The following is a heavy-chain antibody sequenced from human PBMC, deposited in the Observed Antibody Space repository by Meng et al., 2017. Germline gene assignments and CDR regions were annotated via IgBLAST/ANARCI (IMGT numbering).Heavy chain of an antibody. CDR1: GYNFPDSF. CDR3: ARDEDISAAGKLFGDY. Sequence: QVHRVQSGAEVKKPGASVKVSCKPSGYNFPDSFIHWVRRDPGQGLEWMGRINPKSGDTHYAQKFQARVTMTGDTSISTAYMELSGLRSDDTAMYYCARDEDISAAGKLFGDYWGQGTLVTVSS. D-gene: IGHD6-25*01. V-gene: IGHV1-2*06. J-gene: IGHJ4*02. CDR2: INPKSGDT.